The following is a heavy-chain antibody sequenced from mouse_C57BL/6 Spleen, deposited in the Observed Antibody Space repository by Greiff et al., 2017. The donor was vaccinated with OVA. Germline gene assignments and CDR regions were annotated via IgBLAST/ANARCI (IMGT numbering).Heavy chain of an antibody. J-gene: IGHJ2*01. V-gene: IGHV5-6*01. Sequence: EVMLVESGGDLVKPGGSLKLSCAASGFTFSSYGMSWVRQTPDKRLEWVATISSGGSYTYYPDSVKGRFTISRDNAKNTLYLQLSSLKSEDTAMYYCARQGDFITTMVADYWGKGTTLTVPS. CDR3: ARQGDFITTMVADY. CDR2: ISSGGSYT. D-gene: IGHD1-1*01. CDR1: GFTFSSYG.